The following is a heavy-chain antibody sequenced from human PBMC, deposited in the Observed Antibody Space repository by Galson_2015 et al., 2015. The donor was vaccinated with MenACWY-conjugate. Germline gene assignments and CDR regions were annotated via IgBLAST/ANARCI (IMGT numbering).Heavy chain of an antibody. CDR2: ISPGDSNT. CDR3: ARHPPGGRGMDV. D-gene: IGHD1-26*01. Sequence: QSGAEVKKPGESLKISCKTTGYSFTTYWIAWVRQMPGKGLEWMGLISPGDSNTRYSPSFQGQVTISADKSISTAYLQWSSLKASDAAMYYCARHPPGGRGMDVWGQGTTVTVPS. CDR1: GYSFTTYW. V-gene: IGHV5-51*01. J-gene: IGHJ6*02.